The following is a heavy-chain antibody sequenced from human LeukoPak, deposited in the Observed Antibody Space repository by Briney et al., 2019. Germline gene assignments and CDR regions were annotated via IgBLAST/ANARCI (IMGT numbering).Heavy chain of an antibody. CDR3: ARVYSWNHFDY. D-gene: IGHD1-20*01. CDR1: GFTFSTFA. V-gene: IGHV3-23*01. J-gene: IGHJ4*02. CDR2: IRGSGART. Sequence: GGSLRLSWADSGFTFSTFAMTWVRPAPGGGLEWVSTIRGSGARTFYADSVKGRFAISRDDSKNTLYLQMNSLRAEDTAVYYCARVYSWNHFDYWGQGTLVTVSS.